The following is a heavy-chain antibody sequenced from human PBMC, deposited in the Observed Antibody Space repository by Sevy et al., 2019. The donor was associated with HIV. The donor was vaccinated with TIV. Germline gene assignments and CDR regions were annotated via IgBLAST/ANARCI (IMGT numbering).Heavy chain of an antibody. CDR3: ARVSYYYDSSPDGYFDY. V-gene: IGHV3-72*01. Sequence: GGSLRLSCAASGFTFSDHYMDWVRQAPGKGLEWVGRTRNKANSYTTEYAASVKGRVTISRDDSMNSQYLQMNSLKTEDTAVYYCARVSYYYDSSPDGYFDYWGQGTLVTVSS. D-gene: IGHD3-22*01. CDR2: TRNKANSYTT. J-gene: IGHJ4*02. CDR1: GFTFSDHY.